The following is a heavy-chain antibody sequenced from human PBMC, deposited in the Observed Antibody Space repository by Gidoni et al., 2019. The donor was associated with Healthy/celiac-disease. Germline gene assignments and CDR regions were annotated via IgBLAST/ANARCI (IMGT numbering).Heavy chain of an antibody. CDR1: GFTFDDYA. J-gene: IGHJ4*02. CDR2: ISWDGGST. Sequence: EVQLVESGGVVVQPGGSLRLSCAASGFTFDDYAMHWVRQAPGKGLEWVSLISWDGGSTYYADSVKGRFTISRDNSKNSLYLQMNSLRAEDTALYYCAKDLLDGSGSSSFDYWGQGTLVTVSS. D-gene: IGHD3-10*01. V-gene: IGHV3-43D*04. CDR3: AKDLLDGSGSSSFDY.